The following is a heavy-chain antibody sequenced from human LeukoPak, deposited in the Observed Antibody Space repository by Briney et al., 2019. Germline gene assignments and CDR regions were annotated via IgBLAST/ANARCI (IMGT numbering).Heavy chain of an antibody. CDR1: GYTFTSCD. CDR3: ARVRYYYDSSGYRTTHDY. D-gene: IGHD3-22*01. V-gene: IGHV1-8*01. J-gene: IGHJ4*02. CDR2: MNPNSGNT. Sequence: ASVKVSCKASGYTFTSCDINWVRQATGQGLEWMGWMNPNSGNTGYAQRFQGRVTMTRNTSISTTYMELSSLRSEDTAVYYCARVRYYYDSSGYRTTHDYWGQGTLVTVSS.